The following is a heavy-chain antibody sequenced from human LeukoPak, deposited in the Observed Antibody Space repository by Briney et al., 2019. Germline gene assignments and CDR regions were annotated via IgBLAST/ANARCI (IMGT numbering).Heavy chain of an antibody. CDR2: INPSGGST. V-gene: IGHV1-46*01. Sequence: ASVKVSCKASGYTFTSYYMHWVRQAPGQGLEWMGLINPSGGSTSYAQKFQGRVTMTRDTSTSTVYMELSSLRSEDTAVYYCARGKYYDILTGYTPVDYWGQGTLVTVSS. D-gene: IGHD3-9*01. CDR1: GYTFTSYY. CDR3: ARGKYYDILTGYTPVDY. J-gene: IGHJ4*02.